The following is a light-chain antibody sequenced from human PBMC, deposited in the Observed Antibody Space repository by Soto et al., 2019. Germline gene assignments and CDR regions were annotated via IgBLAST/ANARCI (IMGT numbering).Light chain of an antibody. J-gene: IGLJ1*01. CDR2: EVN. Sequence: QSALTQPASLSGSPGQSITISCTGTSSDIGAYDYVSWFQQHPGKAPKLMISEVNNRPSGVSNRFSGSKSGNTAYLTISGLQVEDAAEYLCFSFTTTSPHVFGTGTKVTVL. CDR3: FSFTTTSPHV. V-gene: IGLV2-14*01. CDR1: SSDIGAYDY.